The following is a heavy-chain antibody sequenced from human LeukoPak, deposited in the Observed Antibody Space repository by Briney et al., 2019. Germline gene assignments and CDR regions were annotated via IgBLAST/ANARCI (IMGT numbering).Heavy chain of an antibody. Sequence: PSQTLSLTCTVSGGSISSGGYYWSWIRQHPGKGLEWIGYIYYSGSTYYNPSLRSRVTISVDTSKNQFSLKLSSVTAADTAVYYCARETEAGPGGNWFDPWRQVTLVTVSS. V-gene: IGHV4-31*03. D-gene: IGHD2-15*01. CDR1: GGSISSGGYY. CDR3: ARETEAGPGGNWFDP. J-gene: IGHJ5*02. CDR2: IYYSGST.